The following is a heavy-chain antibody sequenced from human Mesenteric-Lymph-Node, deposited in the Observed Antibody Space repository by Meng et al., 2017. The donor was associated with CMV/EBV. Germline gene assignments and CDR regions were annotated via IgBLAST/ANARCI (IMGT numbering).Heavy chain of an antibody. V-gene: IGHV3-23*03. Sequence: GGSLRLSCAATGFTFNNYAMSWVRQAPGRGLEWVSVIYSDGSSTYYADSVKGRFTISRDNSKNTLFLQMNSLRVEDTAVYYCARVGRKSEPVGMDVWGQGTTVTVSS. J-gene: IGHJ6*02. CDR2: IYSDGSST. CDR1: GFTFNNYA. D-gene: IGHD1-26*01. CDR3: ARVGRKSEPVGMDV.